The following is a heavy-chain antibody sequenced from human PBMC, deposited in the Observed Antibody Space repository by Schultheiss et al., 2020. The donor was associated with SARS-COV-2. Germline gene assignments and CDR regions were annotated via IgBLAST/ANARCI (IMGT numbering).Heavy chain of an antibody. J-gene: IGHJ6*02. V-gene: IGHV4-59*12. CDR1: GGSINNNY. Sequence: SQTLSLTCTVSGGSINNNYWNWLRQSPGKGLEWIGEINHSGRTNYNPSLKSRVTISVDTSKNQFSLNLTSVTAADTAVYYCATGSYGMDVWGQGTTVTVSS. CDR3: ATGSYGMDV. CDR2: INHSGRT.